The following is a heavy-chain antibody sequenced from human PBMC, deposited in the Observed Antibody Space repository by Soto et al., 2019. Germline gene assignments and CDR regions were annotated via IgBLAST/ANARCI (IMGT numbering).Heavy chain of an antibody. J-gene: IGHJ6*02. CDR1: GFTVSSYA. Sequence: GGSLRLSCAASGFTVSSYAMRWVRQAPGKGLEWVSAISGSGGSTYYADSVKGRFTISRDNSKNTLYLQMNSLRAEDTAVYYCASRPYYDILTGYYNYYYGMDVWGQGTTVTVCS. CDR2: ISGSGGST. D-gene: IGHD3-9*01. CDR3: ASRPYYDILTGYYNYYYGMDV. V-gene: IGHV3-23*01.